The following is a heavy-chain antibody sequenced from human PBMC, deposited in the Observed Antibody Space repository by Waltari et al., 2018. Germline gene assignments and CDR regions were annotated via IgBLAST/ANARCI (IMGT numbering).Heavy chain of an antibody. CDR3: ARDPPYYYGSGTDAFDI. CDR2: SNSDGSRT. V-gene: IGHV3-74*01. J-gene: IGHJ3*02. CDR1: GFTFSSYW. D-gene: IGHD3-10*01. Sequence: EVQLVESGGGLVQPGGSLRLSCAASGFTFSSYWMHWVRQAPGRGLVWCSRSNSDGSRTSDAESVNGRLTIARDNAKNTLYLQMNSLRAEDTAVYYCARDPPYYYGSGTDAFDIWGQGTMVTVSS.